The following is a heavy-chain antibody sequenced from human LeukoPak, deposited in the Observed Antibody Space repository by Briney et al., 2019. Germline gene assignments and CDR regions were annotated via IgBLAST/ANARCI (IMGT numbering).Heavy chain of an antibody. Sequence: PGGSLRLSCEASAFTFSSYWMSWVRQAPGKGLEWVANIKEDGSEINYVDSVKGRFTISRDNAKNSLFLQMNSLRVEDTAVYYCARDRGYSSFDYWGQGTRVTVSS. CDR1: AFTFSSYW. CDR2: IKEDGSEI. CDR3: ARDRGYSSFDY. D-gene: IGHD4-23*01. J-gene: IGHJ4*02. V-gene: IGHV3-7*01.